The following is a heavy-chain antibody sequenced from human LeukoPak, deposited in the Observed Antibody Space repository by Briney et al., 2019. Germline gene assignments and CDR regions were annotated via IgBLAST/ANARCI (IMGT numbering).Heavy chain of an antibody. V-gene: IGHV3-30*18. CDR3: AKNDISGYYADF. CDR2: ISKDGADK. D-gene: IGHD3-22*01. CDR1: GFYFYTYG. J-gene: IGHJ4*02. Sequence: GGSLRLSCAASGFYFYTYGMHWVRQAPGEGLEWVTAISKDGADKYYADSVKGRFTISRDNSKNKVYLQMNSLRPEDTAVYYCAKNDISGYYADFWGQGTLVIVSS.